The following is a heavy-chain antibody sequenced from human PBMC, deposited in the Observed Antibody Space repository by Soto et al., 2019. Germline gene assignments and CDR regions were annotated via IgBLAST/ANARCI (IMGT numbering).Heavy chain of an antibody. CDR1: GYTFTSYD. CDR2: MNPNSGNT. Sequence: ASVKVSCKASGYTFTSYDINWVRQATGQGLKWMGWMNPNSGNTGYAQKFQGRVTMTRNTSISTAYMELSSLRSEDTAVYYCARGGFLGYCSGGSCYGGDNWFDPWGQGTLVTVSS. CDR3: ARGGFLGYCSGGSCYGGDNWFDP. D-gene: IGHD2-15*01. V-gene: IGHV1-8*01. J-gene: IGHJ5*02.